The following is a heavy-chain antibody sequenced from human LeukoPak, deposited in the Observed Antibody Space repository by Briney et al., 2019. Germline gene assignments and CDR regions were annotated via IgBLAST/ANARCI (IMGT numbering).Heavy chain of an antibody. Sequence: GGSLRLSCAASGFTFSSYNMNWVRQAPGKGLEWVSSIGSRSTYTYSADSVKGRFTISRDNAKNSLYLQMNSLRAGDTAVYYCARGGLNFDAFDIWGQGTMVTVSS. CDR2: IGSRSTYT. D-gene: IGHD1-7*01. CDR3: ARGGLNFDAFDI. J-gene: IGHJ3*02. CDR1: GFTFSSYN. V-gene: IGHV3-21*01.